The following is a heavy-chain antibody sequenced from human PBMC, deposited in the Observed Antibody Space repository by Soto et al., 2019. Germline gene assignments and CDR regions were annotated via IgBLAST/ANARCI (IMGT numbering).Heavy chain of an antibody. J-gene: IGHJ2*01. CDR1: GYTFTSYA. CDR3: ARGGSLYWYFDL. D-gene: IGHD1-26*01. V-gene: IGHV1-3*01. CDR2: INAGNGNT. Sequence: QVQLVQSGAEVKKPGASVKVSCKASGYTFTSYAMHWVRQAPGQRLEWMGWINAGNGNTKYSQKFQGRVTITRDTAAGRVYMAPSSLRAEATAVSYCARGGSLYWYFDLWARGTLGTVS.